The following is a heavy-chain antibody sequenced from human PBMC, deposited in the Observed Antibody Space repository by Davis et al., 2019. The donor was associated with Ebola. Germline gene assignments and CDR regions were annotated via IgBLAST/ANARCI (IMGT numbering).Heavy chain of an antibody. CDR3: ARADSSGYYY. J-gene: IGHJ4*02. Sequence: GGSLRLSCTASGFTFGDYAMSWVRQAPGKGLEWVANIKQDGSEKYYVDSVKGRFTISRDNAKNSLYLQMNSLRAEDTAVYYCARADSSGYYYWGQGTLVTVSS. D-gene: IGHD3-22*01. CDR1: GFTFGDYA. CDR2: IKQDGSEK. V-gene: IGHV3-7*01.